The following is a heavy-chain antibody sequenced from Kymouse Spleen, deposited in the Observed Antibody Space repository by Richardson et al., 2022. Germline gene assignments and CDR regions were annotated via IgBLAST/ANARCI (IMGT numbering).Heavy chain of an antibody. Sequence: EVQLVESGGGLVQPGGSLRLSCAASGFTFSSYWMSWVRQAPGKGLEWVANIKQDGSEKYYVDSVKGRFTISRDNAKNSLYLQMNSLRAEDTAVYYCARDQIFGVVIIPVRDGMDVWGQGTTVTVSS. V-gene: IGHV3-7*01. CDR2: IKQDGSEK. CDR3: ARDQIFGVVIIPVRDGMDV. J-gene: IGHJ6*02. D-gene: IGHD3-3*01. CDR1: GFTFSSYW.